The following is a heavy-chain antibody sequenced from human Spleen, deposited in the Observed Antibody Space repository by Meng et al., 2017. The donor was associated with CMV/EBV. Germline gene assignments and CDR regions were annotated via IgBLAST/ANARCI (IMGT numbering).Heavy chain of an antibody. Sequence: ASVKVSCKASGGTFSSYAISWVRQAPGQGLEWMGWMNPNSGDTGYAQKFQGRVTMTRDTSISTAYMELNSLKSEDTAVYYCARGDYKYGPYSYYYGMDVWGQGTTVTVSS. J-gene: IGHJ6*02. CDR3: ARGDYKYGPYSYYYGMDV. CDR1: GGTFSSYA. D-gene: IGHD3-16*01. CDR2: MNPNSGDT. V-gene: IGHV1-8*02.